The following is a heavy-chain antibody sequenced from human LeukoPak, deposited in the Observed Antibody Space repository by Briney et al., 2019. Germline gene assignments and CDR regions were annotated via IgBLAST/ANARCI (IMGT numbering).Heavy chain of an antibody. V-gene: IGHV4-34*01. CDR3: ARGGLRRWFDP. D-gene: IGHD4-17*01. Sequence: GSLRLSCTTSGFTFDDYPVSWFRQPPGKGLEWIGEINHSGSTNYNPSLKSRVTISVDTSKNQFSLKLSSVTAADTAVYYCARGGLRRWFDPWGQGTLVTVSS. CDR1: GFTFDDYP. J-gene: IGHJ5*02. CDR2: INHSGST.